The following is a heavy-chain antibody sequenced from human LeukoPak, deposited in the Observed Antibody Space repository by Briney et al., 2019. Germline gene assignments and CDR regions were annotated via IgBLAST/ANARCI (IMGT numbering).Heavy chain of an antibody. V-gene: IGHV1-2*02. CDR1: GYTFTGYY. D-gene: IGHD2-2*01. CDR2: INPNSGGT. J-gene: IGHJ5*02. CDR3: ARGWEYQLLLRGRGWFDP. Sequence: GASVKVSCKASGYTFTGYYMHWVRQAPGQGLEWMGWINPNSGGTNYAQKFQGRVTMTRDTSISTAYMELSRLRSDDTAVYYCARGWEYQLLLRGRGWFDPWGQETLVTVSS.